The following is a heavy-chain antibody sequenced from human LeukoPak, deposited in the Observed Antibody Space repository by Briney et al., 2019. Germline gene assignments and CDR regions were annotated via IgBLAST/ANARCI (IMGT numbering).Heavy chain of an antibody. Sequence: SETLSLTCTVSGGSISSGGYYWSWIRQHPGRGLEWIGYIYYSGSTYYNPSLKSRVTISVDTSKNQFSLKLSSVTAADTAVYYCARADIAARPTDYYYMDVWGKGTTVTVSS. D-gene: IGHD6-6*01. CDR1: GGSISSGGYY. J-gene: IGHJ6*03. V-gene: IGHV4-31*03. CDR2: IYYSGST. CDR3: ARADIAARPTDYYYMDV.